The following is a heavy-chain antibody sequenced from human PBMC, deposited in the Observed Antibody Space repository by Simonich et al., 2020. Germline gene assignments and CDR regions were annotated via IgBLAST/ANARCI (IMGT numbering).Heavy chain of an antibody. Sequence: GGGLVQPGGSLRLSCAASGFTFSSYAMSWVRQAPGKGLGWVSALSGSGGSTYYADSVKGRFTISRDNSKNTLYLQMNSLRAEDTAVYYCAKDLGERITMIVVVIDAFDIWGQGTMVTVSS. CDR1: GFTFSSYA. V-gene: IGHV3-23*01. J-gene: IGHJ3*02. CDR2: LSGSGGST. D-gene: IGHD3-22*01. CDR3: AKDLGERITMIVVVIDAFDI.